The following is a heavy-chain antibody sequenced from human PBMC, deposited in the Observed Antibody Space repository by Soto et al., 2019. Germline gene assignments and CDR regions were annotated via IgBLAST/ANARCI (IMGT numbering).Heavy chain of an antibody. CDR2: IYYSGST. V-gene: IGHV4-30-4*01. Sequence: SETLSLTCTVSGGSISSGDYYWSWIRQPPGKGLEWIGYIYYSGSTYYNPSLKSRVTISVDTSKNQFSLKLSSVTAADTAVYYCAREDGYYDSSGSFDYWGQGTLVTVSS. CDR1: GGSISSGDYY. CDR3: AREDGYYDSSGSFDY. D-gene: IGHD3-22*01. J-gene: IGHJ4*02.